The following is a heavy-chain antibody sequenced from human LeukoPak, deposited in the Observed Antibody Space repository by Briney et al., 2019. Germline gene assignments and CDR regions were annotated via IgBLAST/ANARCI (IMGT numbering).Heavy chain of an antibody. CDR2: FDPEDGET. D-gene: IGHD3-22*01. CDR3: ASSSGSLEGFLSYWYFDL. CDR1: GYTLTELS. J-gene: IGHJ2*01. V-gene: IGHV1-24*01. Sequence: ASVKVSCKVSGYTLTELSMHWVRQAPGKGLEWMGGFDPEDGETIYAQKSQGRVTMTEDTSTDTAYMELSSLRSEDTAVYYCASSSGSLEGFLSYWYFDLWGRGTLVTVSS.